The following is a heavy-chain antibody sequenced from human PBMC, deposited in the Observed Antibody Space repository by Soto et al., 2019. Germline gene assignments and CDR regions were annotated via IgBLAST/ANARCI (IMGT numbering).Heavy chain of an antibody. D-gene: IGHD6-6*01. CDR1: GGTFSSYA. V-gene: IGHV1-69*13. CDR3: ARDLRSGSSSYYFDY. J-gene: IGHJ4*02. CDR2: IIPIFGTA. Sequence: ASVKVSCKASGGTFSSYAISWVRQAPGQGLEWMGGIIPIFGTANYAQKFQGRVTITADESTSTAYMELSSLRSEDTAVYYCARDLRSGSSSYYFDYWGQGTLVTVSS.